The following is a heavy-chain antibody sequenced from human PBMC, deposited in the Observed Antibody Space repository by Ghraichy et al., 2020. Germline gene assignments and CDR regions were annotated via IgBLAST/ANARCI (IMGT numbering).Heavy chain of an antibody. CDR3: ARSRLYESKPFDI. Sequence: SQTLSLTCTVSGGSISSYYWSWIRQPPGKGLEWIGYIYYSGSTNYNPSLKSRVTISVDTSKNQFSLKLSSVTAADTAVYYCARSRLYESKPFDIWGQGTMVTVSS. CDR1: GGSISSYY. V-gene: IGHV4-59*08. J-gene: IGHJ3*02. CDR2: IYYSGST. D-gene: IGHD2-2*02.